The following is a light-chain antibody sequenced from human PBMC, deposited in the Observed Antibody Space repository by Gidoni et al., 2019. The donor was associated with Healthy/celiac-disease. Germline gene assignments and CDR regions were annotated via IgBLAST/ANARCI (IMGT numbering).Light chain of an antibody. CDR2: AAS. V-gene: IGKV1-39*01. CDR3: QQSYSTPL. CDR1: QSISSY. Sequence: DIQMTQSPSSLSASVGDRVTITCRASQSISSYLNWYQQKPGKAPKLLIYAASSVQSGVPSRFRGSGSGTDFTLTISSLQPEDFATYYCQQSYSTPLFGGGTKVEIK. J-gene: IGKJ4*01.